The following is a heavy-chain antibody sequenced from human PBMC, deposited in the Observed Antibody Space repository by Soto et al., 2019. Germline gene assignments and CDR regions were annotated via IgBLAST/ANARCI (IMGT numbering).Heavy chain of an antibody. V-gene: IGHV4-61*01. CDR1: GGSVSSGSYY. CDR3: ARDSIAVAGAEDY. J-gene: IGHJ4*02. Sequence: SETLSLTCTVSGGSVSSGSYYWSWIRQPPGKGLEWIGYIYYSGSTNYNPSLKSRVTISVDTSKNQFSLKLSSVAAADTAVYYCARDSIAVAGAEDYWGQGNLVTVSS. CDR2: IYYSGST. D-gene: IGHD6-19*01.